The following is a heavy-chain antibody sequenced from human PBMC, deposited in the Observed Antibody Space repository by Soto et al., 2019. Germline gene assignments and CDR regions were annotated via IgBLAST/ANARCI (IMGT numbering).Heavy chain of an antibody. CDR1: GGSISSGGYY. V-gene: IGHV4-31*03. J-gene: IGHJ4*02. Sequence: QVQLQESGPGLVKPSQTLSLTCTVSGGSISSGGYYWSWIRQHPGKGLEWIGYIYYSGSTYYNPALKSRVTISVDTSKNQFSLKLSSVTAADTAVYYCASGPGYDSPGGPHFGDYWGQGTLVTVSS. CDR3: ASGPGYDSPGGPHFGDY. CDR2: IYYSGST. D-gene: IGHD3-22*01.